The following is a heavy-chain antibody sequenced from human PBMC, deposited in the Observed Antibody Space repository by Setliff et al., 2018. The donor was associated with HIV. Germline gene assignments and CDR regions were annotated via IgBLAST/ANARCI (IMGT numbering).Heavy chain of an antibody. D-gene: IGHD2-8*01. V-gene: IGHV1-8*02. CDR2: MTPLTAST. CDR3: ARAPARANGVFDF. CDR1: GYTFVHFD. J-gene: IGHJ4*01. Sequence: GASVKVSCKTSGYTFVHFDIDWVRHAPGQGLEWIGCMTPLTASTGYSRKFQGRVTLTRDLSTGTAYMELNSLISNDTAVYYCARAPARANGVFDFWGQGSLVTVSS.